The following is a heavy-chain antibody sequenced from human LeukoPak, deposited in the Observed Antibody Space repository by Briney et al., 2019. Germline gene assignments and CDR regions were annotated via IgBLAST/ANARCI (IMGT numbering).Heavy chain of an antibody. CDR1: GFTFSSHS. V-gene: IGHV3-48*01. D-gene: IGHD4-11*01. CDR2: ISSSSSTI. J-gene: IGHJ6*03. CDR3: ARGDTVTTNYYYYYMDV. Sequence: PGGSLRLSCAASGFTFSSHSMNLVRQAPGRGLEWVSYISSSSSTIYYADSVRGRFTVSRDNAKNSLYLQMNSLRAEDTAVYYCARGDTVTTNYYYYYMDVWGRGTTVTVSS.